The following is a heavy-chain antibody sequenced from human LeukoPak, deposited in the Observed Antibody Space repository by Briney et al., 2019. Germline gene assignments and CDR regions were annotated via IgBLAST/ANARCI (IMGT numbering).Heavy chain of an antibody. Sequence: GGSLRLSCAASGFTFSSFWMTWVRQAPGKGLEWVANINQDGSEKYYVDPVKGRFTISRDNAKNSVYLQMNGLRAEDTAVYYCARDGGVSGYDLLDYWGQGTLVTVSS. CDR3: ARDGGVSGYDLLDY. CDR2: INQDGSEK. D-gene: IGHD5-12*01. V-gene: IGHV3-7*01. J-gene: IGHJ4*02. CDR1: GFTFSSFW.